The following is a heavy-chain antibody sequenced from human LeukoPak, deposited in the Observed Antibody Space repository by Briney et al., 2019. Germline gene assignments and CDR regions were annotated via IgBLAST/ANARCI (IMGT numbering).Heavy chain of an antibody. CDR3: ARGYYTSGGFRFDY. D-gene: IGHD3-3*01. Sequence: GGSLRLSCAASGFPFDHFGMHWIRQAPGKGLEWVAIIRHVGENSFVADSVKGRFTISRDNSRNTMHLQMNSLRAEDTAVFYCARGYYTSGGFRFDYWGQGTLVTVSS. CDR2: IRHVGENS. V-gene: IGHV3-30*02. CDR1: GFPFDHFG. J-gene: IGHJ4*02.